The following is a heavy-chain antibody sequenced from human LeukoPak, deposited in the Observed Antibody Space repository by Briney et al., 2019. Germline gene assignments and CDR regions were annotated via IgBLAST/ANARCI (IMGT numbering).Heavy chain of an antibody. CDR3: AKDLSNSRITIFGVARVDAFDI. J-gene: IGHJ3*02. Sequence: GGSLRLSCAASGFTFSSYAMSWVRQAPGKGLEWVSAISGSGGSTYYADSVKGRFTISRDNSKNTLYLQMNSLRAEDTAVYYCAKDLSNSRITIFGVARVDAFDIWGQGTMVTVSS. CDR2: ISGSGGST. D-gene: IGHD3-3*01. V-gene: IGHV3-23*01. CDR1: GFTFSSYA.